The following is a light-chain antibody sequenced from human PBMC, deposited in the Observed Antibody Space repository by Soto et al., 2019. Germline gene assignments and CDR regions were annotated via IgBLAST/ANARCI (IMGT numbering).Light chain of an antibody. CDR2: DVS. Sequence: QPVLTQPRSVSGSPGQSVTISCTGTSSDVGGYNYVSWYQQHPGKAPKPMIYDVSKRPSGVPDRFSGSKSGNTASLTISGLQAEDEADYYCCSYAGSYTSYVFGTGTKLTVL. CDR3: CSYAGSYTSYV. V-gene: IGLV2-11*01. J-gene: IGLJ1*01. CDR1: SSDVGGYNY.